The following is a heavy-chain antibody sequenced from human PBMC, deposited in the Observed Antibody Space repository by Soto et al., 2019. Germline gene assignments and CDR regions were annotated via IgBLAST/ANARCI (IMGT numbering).Heavy chain of an antibody. CDR3: ASLSSEMATTDY. Sequence: QVQLVQSGAEVKKPRSSVKVSCKASGGTFSSYAISWVRQAPGQGLEWMGGIIPIFGTANYAQKFQGRVTITADESTSTAYMELRSLRSEDTAVYYCASLSSEMATTDYWGQGTLVTVSS. V-gene: IGHV1-69*12. CDR1: GGTFSSYA. CDR2: IIPIFGTA. J-gene: IGHJ4*02. D-gene: IGHD5-12*01.